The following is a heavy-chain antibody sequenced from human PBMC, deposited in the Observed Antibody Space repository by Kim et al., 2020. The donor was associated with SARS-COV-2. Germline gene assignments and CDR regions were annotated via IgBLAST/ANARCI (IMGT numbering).Heavy chain of an antibody. CDR1: GFTFSSYS. V-gene: IGHV3-21*01. Sequence: GGSLRLSCAASGFTFSSYSMNWVRQAPGKGLEWVSSISSSSSYIYYADSVKGRFTISRDNAKNSLYLQMNSLRAEDTAVYYCAREGEGGYDYYFDYWGQGTLVTVSS. CDR2: ISSSSSYI. CDR3: AREGEGGYDYYFDY. J-gene: IGHJ4*02. D-gene: IGHD5-12*01.